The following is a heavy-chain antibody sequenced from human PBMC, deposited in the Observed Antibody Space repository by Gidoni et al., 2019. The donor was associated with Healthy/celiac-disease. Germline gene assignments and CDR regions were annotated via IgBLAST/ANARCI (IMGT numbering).Heavy chain of an antibody. CDR1: GGSISSYY. J-gene: IGHJ4*02. Sequence: QVQLQESGPGLVKPSETLSLTCTVSGGSISSYYWSWIRQPPGKGLEWIGYIYYSGSTNYHPPLKSRVPISVDTSKNQFSLKLSSVTAADPAVYYCARGGMVTSFYYWGQGTLVTVSS. CDR2: IYYSGST. CDR3: ARGGMVTSFYY. V-gene: IGHV4-59*01. D-gene: IGHD5-18*01.